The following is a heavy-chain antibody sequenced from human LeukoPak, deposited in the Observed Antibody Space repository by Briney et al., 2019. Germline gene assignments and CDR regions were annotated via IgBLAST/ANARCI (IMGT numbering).Heavy chain of an antibody. J-gene: IGHJ4*02. CDR3: ARAPPWINDY. CDR2: IYQSGKT. CDR1: GYSISSGYY. Sequence: PSETLSLTCSVSGYSISSGYYWGWIRQPPGKGLEWMGIIYQSGKTYCNPSLKSRVTISVDTSKNQFSLKLTSVTAADTAVYYCARAPPWINDYWGQGTLVTVSS. D-gene: IGHD2-2*03. V-gene: IGHV4-38-2*02.